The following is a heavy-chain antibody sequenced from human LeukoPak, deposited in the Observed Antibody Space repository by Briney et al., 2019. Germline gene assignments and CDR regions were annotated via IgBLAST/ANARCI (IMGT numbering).Heavy chain of an antibody. CDR1: GFTFSSYA. V-gene: IGHV3-23*01. D-gene: IGHD3-22*01. Sequence: GGSLRLSCAASGFTFSSYAMSWVRQAPGKGLEWVSAISGSGGSTYYADSVKGRFTISRDNSKNTLYLQMNSLRAEDTAVYYCAKVEYDSSGYYYDSLDYWGQGTLVTVSS. CDR2: ISGSGGST. CDR3: AKVEYDSSGYYYDSLDY. J-gene: IGHJ4*02.